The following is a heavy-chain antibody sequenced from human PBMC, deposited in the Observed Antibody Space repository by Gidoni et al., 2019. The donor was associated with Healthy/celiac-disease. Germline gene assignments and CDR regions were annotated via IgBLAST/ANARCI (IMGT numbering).Heavy chain of an antibody. CDR1: GGPISSGSYY. CDR3: ARERDSSSWDYYYFDY. V-gene: IGHV4-61*02. J-gene: IGHJ4*02. Sequence: QVQLQESGPGLVKPSQTLSLTCTVSGGPISSGSYYWSWIRQPAGKGLEWIGRIYTSGSTNYNPSLKSRVTISVDTSKNQFSLKLSSVTAADTAVYYCARERDSSSWDYYYFDYWGQGTLVTVSS. CDR2: IYTSGST. D-gene: IGHD6-13*01.